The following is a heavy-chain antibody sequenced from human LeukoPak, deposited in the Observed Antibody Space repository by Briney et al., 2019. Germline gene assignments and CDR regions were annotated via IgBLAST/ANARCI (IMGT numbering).Heavy chain of an antibody. CDR2: INPSDSYT. Sequence: PGGSLRLSCKVSGYSFTSYWINWVRQMPGKGLEWMGRINPSDSYTNYSPSFQGHVTISVDKSISTAYLQWSSLKASDTAMYYCARQVAATDYWGQGTLATVSS. D-gene: IGHD6-25*01. CDR3: ARQVAATDY. V-gene: IGHV5-10-1*01. J-gene: IGHJ4*02. CDR1: GYSFTSYW.